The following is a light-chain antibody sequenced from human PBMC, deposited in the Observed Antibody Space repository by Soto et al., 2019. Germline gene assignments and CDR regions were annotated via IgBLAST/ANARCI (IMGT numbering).Light chain of an antibody. CDR3: QQYADSPLT. Sequence: EIVLTQSPDTLSLSPGERATLSCRTSEPIRNTYVAGYQQQPGQAPRLLIYGASSRAIGIPDRFSGSGSGTDFTLTISRLEPEDFALYYCQQYADSPLTFGGGTKVDIK. CDR2: GAS. CDR1: EPIRNTY. J-gene: IGKJ4*01. V-gene: IGKV3-20*01.